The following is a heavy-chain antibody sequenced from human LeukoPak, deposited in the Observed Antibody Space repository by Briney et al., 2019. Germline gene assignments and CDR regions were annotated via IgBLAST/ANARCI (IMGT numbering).Heavy chain of an antibody. CDR3: ARAGRKYAFDY. Sequence: ASVKVSCKASGYSFTSHDINWVRLATGQGLEWMGWMNPNSGNTGYAQKFQGRVTMTTDTSMKTAYIELSRLRSEDTAVYYCARAGRKYAFDYWGQGTLVTVSS. V-gene: IGHV1-8*01. CDR1: GYSFTSHD. J-gene: IGHJ4*02. CDR2: MNPNSGNT.